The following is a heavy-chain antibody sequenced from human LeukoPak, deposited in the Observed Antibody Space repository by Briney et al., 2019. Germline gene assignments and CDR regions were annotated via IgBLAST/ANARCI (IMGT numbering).Heavy chain of an antibody. CDR1: GFTFSSYS. D-gene: IGHD3-10*01. CDR3: ARGGSYYNEAFDI. Sequence: GGSLRLSCAASGFTFSSYSMKWVRQAPGKGLEWASYISSSSGSIYYADSVKGRFTISRDNAKNSLSLQMNSLRAEDTAVYYCARGGSYYNEAFDIWGQGTMVTVSS. J-gene: IGHJ3*02. CDR2: ISSSSGSI. V-gene: IGHV3-48*01.